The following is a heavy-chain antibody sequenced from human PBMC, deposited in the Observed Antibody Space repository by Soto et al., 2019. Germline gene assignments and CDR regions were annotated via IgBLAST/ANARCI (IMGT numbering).Heavy chain of an antibody. Sequence: ASVKVSCKASGYTFTTYGIIWVRQAPGQGLEWMGWINAYSGNTFYAQNFQGRVTMTTDTSTTTAYMELRSLRSVDTAVYYCARDGVSHGYNYYWGQGTLVTVSS. CDR1: GYTFTTYG. D-gene: IGHD5-12*01. V-gene: IGHV1-18*01. J-gene: IGHJ4*02. CDR2: INAYSGNT. CDR3: ARDGVSHGYNYY.